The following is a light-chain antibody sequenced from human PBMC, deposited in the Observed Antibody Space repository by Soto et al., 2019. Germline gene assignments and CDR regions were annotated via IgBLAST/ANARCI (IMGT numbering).Light chain of an antibody. CDR3: QQYNNWPRT. Sequence: EIVMTQSPATLSVSPGERATLSCRASQSVSSNFAWYQQKPGQPPRLLIYGASTRATGIPARFSGSGSGTEFTLTISSLQAEDFAVYYCQQYNNWPRTFGQGTKVEIK. J-gene: IGKJ1*01. V-gene: IGKV3-15*01. CDR2: GAS. CDR1: QSVSSN.